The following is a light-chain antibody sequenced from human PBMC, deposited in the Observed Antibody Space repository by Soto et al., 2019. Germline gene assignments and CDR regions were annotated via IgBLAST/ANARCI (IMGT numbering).Light chain of an antibody. V-gene: IGLV2-14*01. Sequence: QSALTQPASVSGSPGQSSTLSCPGTSSDVGGYNYVSWYQQHPGKAPKLMIYAVSNRPSGVSNRFSGSKSGNTASLTVSGLQAEEEADYYCSSYASSSPLGVFGGGTELTVL. CDR1: SSDVGGYNY. CDR2: AVS. CDR3: SSYASSSPLGV. J-gene: IGLJ3*02.